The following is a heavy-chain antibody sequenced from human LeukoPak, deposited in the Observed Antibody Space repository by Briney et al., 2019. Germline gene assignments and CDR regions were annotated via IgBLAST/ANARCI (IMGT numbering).Heavy chain of an antibody. CDR3: ARDAGYCSGGSCYDNWFDP. V-gene: IGHV4-59*01. J-gene: IGHJ5*02. Sequence: SETLSLTCTVSGDSISSYYWNWIRQTPGKGLEWIGYISNSGSTDYNPSLKSRVTISVDTSRNQFSLKLSSVTAADTAVYYCARDAGYCSGGSCYDNWFDPWGQGTLVTVSS. D-gene: IGHD2-15*01. CDR1: GDSISSYY. CDR2: ISNSGST.